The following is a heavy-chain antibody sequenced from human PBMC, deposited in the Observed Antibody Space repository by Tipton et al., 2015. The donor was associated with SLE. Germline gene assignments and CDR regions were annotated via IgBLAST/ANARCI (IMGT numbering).Heavy chain of an antibody. D-gene: IGHD3-3*01. V-gene: IGHV3-74*01. CDR3: ARGTYESWSTRSMDV. J-gene: IGHJ6*02. CDR2: TNQDGAIR. Sequence: SLRLSCVASGFNFGAYWMHWVRQAPGKGLVWISRTNQDGAIRRYEDSVKGRFIISRDNSKSTLYLQMNNVRVEDTAIYYCARGTYESWSTRSMDVWGQGTTVTVSS. CDR1: GFNFGAYW.